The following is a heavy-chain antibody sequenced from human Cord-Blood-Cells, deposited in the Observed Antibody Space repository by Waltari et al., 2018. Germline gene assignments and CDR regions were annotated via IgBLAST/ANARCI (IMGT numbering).Heavy chain of an antibody. CDR2: IYRSGGT. J-gene: IGHJ4*02. CDR1: GGSISSGGYS. Sequence: QLQLQESGSGRVKPSQTLSLTCAVSGGSISSGGYSWSWIRQPPGKGLEWIGYIYRSGGTYYDPPLKSRNTIAVDRAKNQFYLKLSAVTAAGTAVYDCARVAAAAEIDYWGQGTRVTVS. D-gene: IGHD6-13*01. V-gene: IGHV4-30-2*01. CDR3: ARVAAAAEIDY.